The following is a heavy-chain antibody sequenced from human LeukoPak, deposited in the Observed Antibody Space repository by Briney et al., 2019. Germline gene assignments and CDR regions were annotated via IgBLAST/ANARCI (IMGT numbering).Heavy chain of an antibody. CDR3: ARDIYDSSGYSPGYFDY. V-gene: IGHV3-48*03. CDR2: IRSSGSTI. Sequence: GGSLRLSCAASGFTFSSYEMNWVRQAPGKGLAWVSYIRSSGSTIYYADSVKGRFTISRDNAKNSLYLQMNSLRAEDTAVYYCARDIYDSSGYSPGYFDYWGQGTLVTVSS. D-gene: IGHD3-22*01. CDR1: GFTFSSYE. J-gene: IGHJ4*02.